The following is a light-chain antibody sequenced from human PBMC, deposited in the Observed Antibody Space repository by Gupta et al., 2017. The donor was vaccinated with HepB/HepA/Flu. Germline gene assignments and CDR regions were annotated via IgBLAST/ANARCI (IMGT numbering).Light chain of an antibody. CDR1: SSDVGSYNL. V-gene: IGLV2-23*02. CDR3: CSYAGSSTLV. J-gene: IGLJ2*01. Sequence: SALTQPASVSGSPGQSITLSCTGTSSDVGSYNLVSWYQQHPDKAPKLMIDDVNKRPSGVSNRFAGSKSGKTASLTISGLQAEDEADYYCCSYAGSSTLVFGGGTKLTVL. CDR2: DVN.